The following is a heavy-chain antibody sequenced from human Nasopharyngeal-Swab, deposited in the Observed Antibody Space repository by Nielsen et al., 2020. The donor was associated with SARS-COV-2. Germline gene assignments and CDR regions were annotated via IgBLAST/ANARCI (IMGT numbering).Heavy chain of an antibody. CDR3: ARVMCGESHPYFDY. CDR2: INSDGSST. V-gene: IGHV3-74*01. D-gene: IGHD3-10*02. Sequence: GESLKISCAASGFTFSSYWMHWVRQAPGKGLVWVSRINSDGSSTSYADSVKGRFTISRDNAKNTLYLQMNSLRAEDTAVYYCARVMCGESHPYFDYWGQGTLVTVSS. J-gene: IGHJ4*02. CDR1: GFTFSSYW.